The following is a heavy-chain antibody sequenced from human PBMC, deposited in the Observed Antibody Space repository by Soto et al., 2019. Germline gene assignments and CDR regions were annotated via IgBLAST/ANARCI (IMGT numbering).Heavy chain of an antibody. Sequence: GGSLRLSCAASGFTFSSYGMHWVRQAPGKGLEWVSVICCSSSYIYYADSVKGRFTISRDNAKNTLYLQMNSLRAEDTAVYYCASTVFGGWFDPWGQGTLVTVSS. CDR3: ASTVFGGWFDP. J-gene: IGHJ5*02. D-gene: IGHD3-10*01. V-gene: IGHV3-21*01. CDR1: GFTFSSYG. CDR2: ICCSSSYI.